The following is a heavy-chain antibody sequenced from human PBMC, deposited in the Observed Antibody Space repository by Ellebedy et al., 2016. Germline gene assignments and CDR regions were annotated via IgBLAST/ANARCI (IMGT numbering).Heavy chain of an antibody. D-gene: IGHD2-2*01. CDR2: ITEDGSER. Sequence: GGSLRLSXEASGFTFSDYFMTWVRQAPGKGLEWVANITEDGSERYYADSVKGRFSISRDNSKNSLYLQMNSLRAEDTAIYYCTTTPGGYCTITSCFSPRFDSWGQGTLVTVSS. J-gene: IGHJ5*01. CDR3: TTTPGGYCTITSCFSPRFDS. CDR1: GFTFSDYF. V-gene: IGHV3-7*03.